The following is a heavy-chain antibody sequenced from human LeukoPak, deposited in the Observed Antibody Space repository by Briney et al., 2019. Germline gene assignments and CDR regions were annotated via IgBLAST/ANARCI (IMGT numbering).Heavy chain of an antibody. Sequence: SETLSLTCTVSGGSISSSSYYWGWIRQPPGKGLEWIGSIYYSGSTYYNPSLKSRVTISVDTSKNQFSLKLSSVTAADTAVYYCARAGIQLWDFDYWGQGTLVTVSS. D-gene: IGHD5-18*01. CDR2: IYYSGST. CDR1: GGSISSSSYY. CDR3: ARAGIQLWDFDY. V-gene: IGHV4-39*07. J-gene: IGHJ4*02.